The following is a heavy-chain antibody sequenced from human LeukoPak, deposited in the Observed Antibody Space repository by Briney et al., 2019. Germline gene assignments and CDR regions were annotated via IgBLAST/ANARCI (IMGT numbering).Heavy chain of an antibody. CDR2: IYYSGST. V-gene: IGHV4-31*03. D-gene: IGHD3-22*01. CDR3: AREHYYDSSGSYRFDY. CDR1: GGSISSGGYY. J-gene: IGHJ4*02. Sequence: PSETLSLTCTVSGGSISSGGYYWNWIRQHPGKGLEWIGYIYYSGSTYYNPSLKSRVTISVDTSKNQFSLKLSSVTAADTAVYYCAREHYYDSSGSYRFDYWGQGTLVTVSS.